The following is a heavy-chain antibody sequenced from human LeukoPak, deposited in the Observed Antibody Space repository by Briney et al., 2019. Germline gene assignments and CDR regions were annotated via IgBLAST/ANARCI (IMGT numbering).Heavy chain of an antibody. D-gene: IGHD3-10*01. CDR1: GFTVSTNY. V-gene: IGHV3-66*01. CDR3: ARAMGDY. Sequence: PGGSLRLSCAASGFTVSTNYMTWVRQAPGKGLEWVSVIYTGGTTYYADSVRGRFTISRDNPKNTLYLQMSSLRAEDTAVYYCARAMGDYWGQGTPVIVSS. CDR2: IYTGGTT. J-gene: IGHJ4*02.